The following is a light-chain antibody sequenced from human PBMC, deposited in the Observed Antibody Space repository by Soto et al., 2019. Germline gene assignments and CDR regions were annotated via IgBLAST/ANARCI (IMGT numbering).Light chain of an antibody. V-gene: IGKV1-5*01. Sequence: DIQMTQSPATLSASVGDRVTITCRASQSISSWLAWYQEKPGRAPKLLIYDASTLESGVPSRFSGSGSGTEVTLTISSLQADDFATYYCQQYSRHDRLTFGGGTKVDIK. CDR3: QQYSRHDRLT. CDR2: DAS. J-gene: IGKJ4*01. CDR1: QSISSW.